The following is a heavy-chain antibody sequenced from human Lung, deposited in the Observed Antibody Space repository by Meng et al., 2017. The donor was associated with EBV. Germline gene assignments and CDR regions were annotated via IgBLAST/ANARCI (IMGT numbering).Heavy chain of an antibody. J-gene: IGHJ4*02. V-gene: IGHV1-8*02. CDR1: GYTYTHHG. Sequence: QVQLVQSGAEVRKPGASVEVPCKASGYTYTHHGIGWVRHASGQGLEWMGWMNPNTGNTGYAQKFQGRVTMTRNTSIRTAYMELSSLRSEDTAVYYCARLDYDSGSYQDYWGQGTLVTVSS. D-gene: IGHD3-10*01. CDR2: MNPNTGNT. CDR3: ARLDYDSGSYQDY.